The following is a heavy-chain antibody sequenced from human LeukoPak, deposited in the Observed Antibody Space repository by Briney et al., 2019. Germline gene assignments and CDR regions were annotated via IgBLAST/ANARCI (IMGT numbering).Heavy chain of an antibody. CDR1: GGIFSRYA. D-gene: IGHD5-18*01. V-gene: IGHV1-69*13. CDR2: IIPIFGTS. J-gene: IGHJ4*02. Sequence: SVEVSCKASGGIFSRYAINWVRQAPGQGLEWMGGIIPIFGTSNYAQKFQGRVTITADESTSTAYMELSSLRSEDTAVYYCAKGIGGYSYGPFDYWGQGTLVTVSS. CDR3: AKGIGGYSYGPFDY.